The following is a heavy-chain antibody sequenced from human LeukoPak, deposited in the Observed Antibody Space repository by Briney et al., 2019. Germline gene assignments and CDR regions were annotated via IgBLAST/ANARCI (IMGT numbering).Heavy chain of an antibody. V-gene: IGHV1-18*01. CDR1: GYMFSSYG. Sequence: ASVKVSCKASGYMFSSYGISWVRQAPGEGLEWMGWITTYKGNTAYEQKFQGRVTMTTDTSTSTAYLELRSLRSDDTAVYYCARDGIEYGSGSGKFYSNGMDVWGQGITVTVSS. D-gene: IGHD3-10*01. J-gene: IGHJ6*02. CDR2: ITTYKGNT. CDR3: ARDGIEYGSGSGKFYSNGMDV.